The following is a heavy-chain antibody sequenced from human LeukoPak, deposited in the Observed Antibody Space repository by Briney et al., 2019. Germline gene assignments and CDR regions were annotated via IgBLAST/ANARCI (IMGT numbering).Heavy chain of an antibody. D-gene: IGHD3-3*02. CDR2: INPSGGST. J-gene: IGHJ4*02. V-gene: IGHV1-46*01. CDR3: ARRAHFWSGYYYYFDY. Sequence: ASVKVSCKASGYTFTSYYMHWVRQAPGQGLEWMGIINPSGGSTSYAQKFQSRVTMTRDTSTSTVYMELSSLRSEDTAVYYCARRAHFWSGYYYYFDYWGQGTLVTVSS. CDR1: GYTFTSYY.